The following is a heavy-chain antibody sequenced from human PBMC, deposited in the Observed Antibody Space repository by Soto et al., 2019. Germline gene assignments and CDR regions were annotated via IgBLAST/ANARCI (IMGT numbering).Heavy chain of an antibody. Sequence: HPGGSLRLSCAASGFTFSSYAMSWVRQAPGKGLEWVSAISGSGGSTYYADSVKGRFTISRDNSKNTLYLQMNSLRAEDTAVYYCAKDPSGITLYYFDYWGQGTLVTVSS. D-gene: IGHD3-10*01. CDR3: AKDPSGITLYYFDY. CDR2: ISGSGGST. J-gene: IGHJ4*02. V-gene: IGHV3-23*01. CDR1: GFTFSSYA.